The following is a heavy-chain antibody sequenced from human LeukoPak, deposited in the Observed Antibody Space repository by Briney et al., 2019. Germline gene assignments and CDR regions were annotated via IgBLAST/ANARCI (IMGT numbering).Heavy chain of an antibody. CDR3: ARGRRYGDFDY. D-gene: IGHD4-17*01. Sequence: SETLSLTCTVSGGSISSYYWSWIRQPPGKGLEWIGYIYYSGSTNYNPSLKSRVTISVDTSKNQFSLKLSSVTAADTAVYYCARGRRYGDFDYWGQGTLVTVSS. CDR1: GGSISSYY. V-gene: IGHV4-59*01. J-gene: IGHJ4*02. CDR2: IYYSGST.